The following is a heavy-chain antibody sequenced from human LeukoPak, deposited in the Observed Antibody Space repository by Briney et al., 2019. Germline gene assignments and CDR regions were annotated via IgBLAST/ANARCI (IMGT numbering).Heavy chain of an antibody. V-gene: IGHV3-30-3*01. J-gene: IGHJ4*02. CDR1: GFTFSSYA. CDR2: ISYDGSSK. D-gene: IGHD6-19*01. CDR3: ARDRSRIAVADLDY. Sequence: PGGSLRLSCAASGFTFSSYAMHWVRPAPGKGLEWVAVISYDGSSKYYADSVKGRFTISRDNSKNTLYLQMNSLRAEDTAVYYCARDRSRIAVADLDYWGQGTLVTVSS.